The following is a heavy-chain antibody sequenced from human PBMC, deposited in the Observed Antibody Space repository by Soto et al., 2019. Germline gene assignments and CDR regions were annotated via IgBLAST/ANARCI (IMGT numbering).Heavy chain of an antibody. CDR1: GSTFDAFV. Sequence: QVQLVQSGAEVRKPGASVRVSCKASGSTFDAFVFHWVRQATGKGLELMGWMNPYTGETAYTQTFRGRVSMTRDTSVSTAYMELTSLTSEDSAIYFCVRQAGGASTPGDDYWGQGTLVTVSS. J-gene: IGHJ4*02. CDR3: VRQAGGASTPGDDY. V-gene: IGHV1-8*01. CDR2: MNPYTGET. D-gene: IGHD2-15*01.